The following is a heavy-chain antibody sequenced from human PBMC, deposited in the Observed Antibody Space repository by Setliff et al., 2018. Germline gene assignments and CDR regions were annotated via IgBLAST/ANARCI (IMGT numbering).Heavy chain of an antibody. CDR3: ARSRTIAVKGGVFAV. V-gene: IGHV4-31*03. CDR2: IYYSGST. Sequence: TLSLTCSVSGASISSDVYYWGWIRQYPGKGLEWIGYIYYSGSTYYNPSLKSRVTISLDTSENQFSLELTSVTAADTAVYYCARSRTIAVKGGVFAVWGRGTLVTVSS. D-gene: IGHD6-19*01. CDR1: GASISSDVYY. J-gene: IGHJ2*01.